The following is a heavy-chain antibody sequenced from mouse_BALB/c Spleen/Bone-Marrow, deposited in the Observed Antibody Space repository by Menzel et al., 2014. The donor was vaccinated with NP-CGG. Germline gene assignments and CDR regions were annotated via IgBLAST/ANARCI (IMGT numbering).Heavy chain of an antibody. J-gene: IGHJ2*01. D-gene: IGHD3-2*01. CDR2: IFPGTGTT. V-gene: IGHV1S132*01. Sequence: VKLQESGAELVKPGASVKLSCKTSGYTFTSYWIQWVKQRPGQGLGWFGEIFPGTGTTYYNEKFKGKATLTIDTSSSTTYMQLSSLTSEDSAVYFCASRDSSGYVPDYWGQGTTLTVSS. CDR3: ASRDSSGYVPDY. CDR1: GYTFTSYW.